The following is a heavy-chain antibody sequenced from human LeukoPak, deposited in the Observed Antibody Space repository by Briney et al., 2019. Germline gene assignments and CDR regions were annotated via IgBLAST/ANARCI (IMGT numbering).Heavy chain of an antibody. Sequence: KPGGSLRLSCAASGCRFDSFYMGWIRQVPGKGLDYIAFISASGAVPYYAESVKGRFTISRDNAKNSVSLQMNSLSADDTAVYYCARSLIVASEDYWGQGTLVTVSS. J-gene: IGHJ4*02. CDR2: ISASGAVP. CDR1: GCRFDSFY. CDR3: ARSLIVASEDY. D-gene: IGHD3-22*01. V-gene: IGHV3-11*04.